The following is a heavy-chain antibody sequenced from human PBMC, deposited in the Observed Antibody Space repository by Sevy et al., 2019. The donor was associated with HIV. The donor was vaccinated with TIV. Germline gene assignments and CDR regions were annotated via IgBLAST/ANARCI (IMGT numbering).Heavy chain of an antibody. CDR2: INHRGNT. CDR1: GGSFSGYE. CDR3: ARGHLRINMIVVVMTSSEFWFDP. D-gene: IGHD3-22*01. V-gene: IGHV4-34*01. Sequence: SESLSLTCAVYGGSFSGYEWSWIRQPPGKGLEWMDEINHRGNTNYNPSLKSRVTISVDTSKNQFSLKLNSVTAADTAVYYCARGHLRINMIVVVMTSSEFWFDPWGRGTLVTVSS. J-gene: IGHJ5*02.